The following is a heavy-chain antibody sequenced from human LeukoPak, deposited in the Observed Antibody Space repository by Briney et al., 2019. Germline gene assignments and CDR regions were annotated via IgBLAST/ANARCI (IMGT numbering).Heavy chain of an antibody. D-gene: IGHD1-1*01. CDR3: ARYVPVKTGTTRASFDY. CDR2: IYHSGST. V-gene: IGHV4-38-2*02. J-gene: IGHJ4*02. CDR1: GYSISSGYY. Sequence: PSETLSLTCTVSGYSISSGYYWGWIRQPPGKGLEWIGSIYHSGSTYYNPSLKSRVTISVDTSKNQFSLKLSSVTAADTAVYYCARYVPVKTGTTRASFDYWGQGALVTVSS.